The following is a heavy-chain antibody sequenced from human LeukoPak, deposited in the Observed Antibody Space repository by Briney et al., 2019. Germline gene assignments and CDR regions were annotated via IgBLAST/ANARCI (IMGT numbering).Heavy chain of an antibody. Sequence: PPGGSLRLSCAASGFTFSSYAMSWVRQAPGKGLEWVSTIRGSGGGTYYADSVKGRSTISRDNSKNTLYLQMNSLRDEDTALYYCAKAGIGVVGYFDYWGQGTLVTVSS. V-gene: IGHV3-23*01. CDR3: AKAGIGVVGYFDY. J-gene: IGHJ4*02. CDR1: GFTFSSYA. D-gene: IGHD6-19*01. CDR2: IRGSGGGT.